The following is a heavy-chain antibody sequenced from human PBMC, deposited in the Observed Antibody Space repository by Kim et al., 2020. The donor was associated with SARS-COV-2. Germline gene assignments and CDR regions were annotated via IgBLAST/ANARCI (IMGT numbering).Heavy chain of an antibody. Sequence: GGSLRLSCAASGFTFSSYAMSWVRQAPGKGLEWVSAICGSGGSTYYADSVKGRFTISRDNSKNTLYLQMNSLRAEDTAVCYCAKALRYFDWLLLDYWGQGTLVTVSS. J-gene: IGHJ4*02. V-gene: IGHV3-23*01. CDR2: ICGSGGST. CDR1: GFTFSSYA. CDR3: AKALRYFDWLLLDY. D-gene: IGHD3-9*01.